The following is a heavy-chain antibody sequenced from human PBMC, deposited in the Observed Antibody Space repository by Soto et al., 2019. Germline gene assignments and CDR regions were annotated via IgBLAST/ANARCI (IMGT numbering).Heavy chain of an antibody. Sequence: ASVKVSCKASGYTFTSYDINWVRQATGQGLEWMGWMNPNSGNTGYAQKFQGRVTMTRNTSISTAYMELSSLRSEDTAVYYCARVVVVPAAIGGSSFYYYYYMDVWGKGTTVTVSS. CDR1: GYTFTSYD. V-gene: IGHV1-8*01. CDR3: ARVVVVPAAIGGSSFYYYYYMDV. D-gene: IGHD2-2*01. J-gene: IGHJ6*03. CDR2: MNPNSGNT.